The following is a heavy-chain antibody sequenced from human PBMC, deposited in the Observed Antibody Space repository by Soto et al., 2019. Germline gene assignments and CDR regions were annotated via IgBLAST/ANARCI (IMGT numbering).Heavy chain of an antibody. J-gene: IGHJ6*02. CDR1: GGCLSSSMYY. V-gene: IGHV4-39*01. Sequence: SETPSLDRTVSGGCLSSSMYYLGWIRQPPGKGLEWIGSIYYSGSTYYNPALKSRVTISVDTSKNQFSLKLSSVTAADTAVYYCARYSSSSRPPLAYYYYGMDGWGQGTTVTVSS. CDR2: IYYSGST. CDR3: ARYSSSSRPPLAYYYYGMDG. D-gene: IGHD6-6*01.